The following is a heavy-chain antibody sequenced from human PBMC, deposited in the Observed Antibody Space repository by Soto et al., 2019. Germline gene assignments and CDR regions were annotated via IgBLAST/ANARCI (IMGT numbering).Heavy chain of an antibody. CDR1: GYTFTRYY. J-gene: IGHJ4*02. D-gene: IGHD3-3*01. Sequence: GASVKVSCKASGYTFTRYYMHWVRQAPGQGLEWMGRITPYSGNTNYAQKFQGRVTMTTDTSTSTAYMELRSLRSDDTAVYYCARASITIFGVDLVSPFDYWGQGTLVTVSS. V-gene: IGHV1-18*04. CDR3: ARASITIFGVDLVSPFDY. CDR2: ITPYSGNT.